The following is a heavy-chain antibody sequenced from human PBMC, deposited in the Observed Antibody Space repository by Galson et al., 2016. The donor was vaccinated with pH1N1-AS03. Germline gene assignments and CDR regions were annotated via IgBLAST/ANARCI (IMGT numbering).Heavy chain of an antibody. D-gene: IGHD3-9*01. CDR1: GYSFNSYW. CDR2: IFPGDSDT. V-gene: IGHV5-51*01. Sequence: QSGAEVKKPGESLKISCKGSGYSFNSYWIGWVRQMSGKDLEWMGMIFPGDSDTRYSPSFQGQVTISADSRTAYLQWSSLKASDTAMYYCVRQFVVLTGFFDYWGQGALATVSS. CDR3: VRQFVVLTGFFDY. J-gene: IGHJ4*02.